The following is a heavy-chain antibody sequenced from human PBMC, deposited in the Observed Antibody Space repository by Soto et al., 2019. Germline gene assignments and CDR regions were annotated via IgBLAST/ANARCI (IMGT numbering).Heavy chain of an antibody. CDR1: GFDVSNTD. D-gene: IGHD3-22*01. CDR2: IYSGGYT. Sequence: EVQLVESGGDLVQRGGSLRLSCAVSGFDVSNTDMSWVRQAPGKGLEWVSVIYSGGYTNYADSVKGRFIVSRDSPKNTLYLQMDSLRAEDTAVYYCAREAIIVIAAPEDYFDYWGQGTLVTVSS. CDR3: AREAIIVIAAPEDYFDY. V-gene: IGHV3-66*01. J-gene: IGHJ4*02.